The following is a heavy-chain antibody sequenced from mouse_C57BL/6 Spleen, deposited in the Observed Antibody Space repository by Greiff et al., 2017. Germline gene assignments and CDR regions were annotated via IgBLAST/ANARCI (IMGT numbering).Heavy chain of an antibody. CDR2: IDPSDSYT. Sequence: QVQLQQPGAELVKPGASVKLSCKASGYTFTSYWMQWVKQRPGQGLEWIGEIDPSDSYTNYNQKFKGKATLTVDTSSSTAYMQLSSLTSEDSAVYYCARRRGSYDGYGYWGQGTTLTVSS. J-gene: IGHJ2*01. D-gene: IGHD2-3*01. V-gene: IGHV1-50*01. CDR3: ARRRGSYDGYGY. CDR1: GYTFTSYW.